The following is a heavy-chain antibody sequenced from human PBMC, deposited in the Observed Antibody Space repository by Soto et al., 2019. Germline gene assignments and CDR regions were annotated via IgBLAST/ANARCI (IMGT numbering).Heavy chain of an antibody. Sequence: QVQLQESGPGLVKPSQTLSLTCTVSGGSISSGGHYWSWIRQHPGKGLEWIGYIYYSGSTYYNPSLKSRVTISVDTSKNQFSLKLSSVTAADTAVYYCASDGYYDSSGYYLLGAFDIWGQWTMVTVSS. V-gene: IGHV4-31*03. CDR2: IYYSGST. CDR1: GGSISSGGHY. CDR3: ASDGYYDSSGYYLLGAFDI. J-gene: IGHJ3*02. D-gene: IGHD3-22*01.